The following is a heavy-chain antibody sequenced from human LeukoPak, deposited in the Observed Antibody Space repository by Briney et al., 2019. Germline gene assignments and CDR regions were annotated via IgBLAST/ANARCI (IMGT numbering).Heavy chain of an antibody. J-gene: IGHJ4*02. Sequence: GGSLRLSCAGSGFIFSNYRMNWVRQAPGKGLEWISSVSSNSNFIKYADSVRGRFTISRDDAKNSVYLQMNSLRAEDTAVYYCAKDKKHSSSYKDYWGQGTLVTVSS. D-gene: IGHD6-13*01. CDR2: VSSNSNFI. CDR3: AKDKKHSSSYKDY. V-gene: IGHV3-21*04. CDR1: GFIFSNYR.